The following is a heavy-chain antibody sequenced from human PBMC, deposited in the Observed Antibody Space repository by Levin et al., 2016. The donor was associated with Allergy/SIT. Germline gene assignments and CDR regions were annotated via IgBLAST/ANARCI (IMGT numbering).Heavy chain of an antibody. J-gene: IGHJ4*02. V-gene: IGHV4-39*01. CDR2: IYYSGST. CDR3: ARGVVRGLAVAGGY. CDR1: GGSISSSSYY. D-gene: IGHD6-19*01. Sequence: SETLSLTCTVSGGSISSSSYYWGWIRQPPGKGLEWIGSIYYSGSTYYNPSLKSRVTISVDTSKNQFSLKLSSVTAADTAVYYCARGVVRGLAVAGGYWGQGTLVTVSS.